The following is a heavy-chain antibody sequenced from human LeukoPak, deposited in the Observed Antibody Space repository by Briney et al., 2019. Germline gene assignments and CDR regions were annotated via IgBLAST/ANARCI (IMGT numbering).Heavy chain of an antibody. CDR3: ARAITAVDSY. J-gene: IGHJ4*02. V-gene: IGHV3-7*01. CDR1: SFTFRNYW. Sequence: RGSLRLSCAGSSFTFRNYWVNWVRQAPGKGLEWVAGIDEDGTEKYYVEPVKGRFTISRDNAKKSVYLQMYSLRTDDTAVYYCARAITAVDSYWGQGTLVTVSS. CDR2: IDEDGTEK. D-gene: IGHD6-13*01.